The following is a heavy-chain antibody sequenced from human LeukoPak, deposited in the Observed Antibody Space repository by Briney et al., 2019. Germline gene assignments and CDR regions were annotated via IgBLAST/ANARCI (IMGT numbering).Heavy chain of an antibody. CDR1: GYTFTRYD. V-gene: IGHV1-18*01. J-gene: IGHJ6*03. Sequence: ASVKVSCKASGYTFTRYDINWVRQAPGQGLEWMGWISAYNGNTNYAQKLQGRVTMTTDTSTSTAYMELRSLRSDDTAVYYCARDGSPDSSGLGFYYYYYMDVWGKGTTVTVSS. D-gene: IGHD3-22*01. CDR2: ISAYNGNT. CDR3: ARDGSPDSSGLGFYYYYYMDV.